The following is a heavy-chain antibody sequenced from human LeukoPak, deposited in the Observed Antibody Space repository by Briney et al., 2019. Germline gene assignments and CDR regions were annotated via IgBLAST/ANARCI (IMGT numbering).Heavy chain of an antibody. CDR2: ISSSSSYI. CDR3: ARGWSLMVYGMEDY. V-gene: IGHV3-21*06. J-gene: IGHJ4*02. D-gene: IGHD2-8*01. Sequence: GGSLRLSCTASGFTFSSYSMNWVRQAPGKGLEWVSSISSSSSYIYYADSVKGRFTISRDNAKNSLYLQMNSLRAEDTAVYYCARGWSLMVYGMEDYWGQGTLVTVSS. CDR1: GFTFSSYS.